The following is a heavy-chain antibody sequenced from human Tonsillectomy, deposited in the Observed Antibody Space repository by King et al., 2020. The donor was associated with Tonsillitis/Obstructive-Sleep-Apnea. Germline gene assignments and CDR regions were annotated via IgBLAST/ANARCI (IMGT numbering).Heavy chain of an antibody. D-gene: IGHD3-16*02. Sequence: VQLVESGAEVKKPGESLKISCKGSGYSFTSYWIGWVRQMPGKGLEWMGIIYPGDSDNRYSPSFQGQVTISADKSFSTASLQWSSLKASDTAMYYCVRQYRSSHESDYWGQGTLVTVSS. CDR3: VRQYRSSHESDY. CDR2: IYPGDSDN. V-gene: IGHV5-51*01. J-gene: IGHJ4*02. CDR1: GYSFTSYW.